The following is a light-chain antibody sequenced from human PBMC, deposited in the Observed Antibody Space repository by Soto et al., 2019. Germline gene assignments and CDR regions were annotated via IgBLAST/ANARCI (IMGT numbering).Light chain of an antibody. CDR3: QSYDTSLSIHYV. J-gene: IGLJ1*01. CDR1: TSNIGAGHQ. Sequence: QSVLTQPPSVSGAPGQRVTISCTGSTSNIGAGHQVNWYQQLPGTAPKLLIYGNTNRPSGVPDRFSGSKSGTSASLAITGLQAEDEADYYCQSYDTSLSIHYVFGTGTKLTVL. V-gene: IGLV1-40*01. CDR2: GNT.